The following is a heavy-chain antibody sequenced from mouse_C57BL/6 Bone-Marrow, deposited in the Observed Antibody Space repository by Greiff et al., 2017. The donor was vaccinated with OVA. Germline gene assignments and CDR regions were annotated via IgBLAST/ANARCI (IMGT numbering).Heavy chain of an antibody. CDR1: GYTFTDYE. Sequence: VQLQESGAELVRPGASVTLSCKASGYTFTDYEMHWVKQTPVHGLEWIGAIDPETGGTAYTQKFKGKAILTADKSSSTAYMELRSLTSEDSAVYYCTRYYYGSSWFAYWGQGTLVTVSA. J-gene: IGHJ3*01. V-gene: IGHV1-15*01. CDR3: TRYYYGSSWFAY. CDR2: IDPETGGT. D-gene: IGHD1-1*01.